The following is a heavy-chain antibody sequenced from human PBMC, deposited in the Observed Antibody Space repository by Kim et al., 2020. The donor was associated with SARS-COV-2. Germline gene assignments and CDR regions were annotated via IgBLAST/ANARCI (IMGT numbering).Heavy chain of an antibody. CDR2: T. CDR3: ARDAVEAGMDV. V-gene: IGHV4-59*01. D-gene: IGHD2-15*01. J-gene: IGHJ6*02. Sequence: TNYNPSLKSRVTISVDTSKNQFSLKLSSVTAADTAVYYCARDAVEAGMDVWGQGTTVTVSS.